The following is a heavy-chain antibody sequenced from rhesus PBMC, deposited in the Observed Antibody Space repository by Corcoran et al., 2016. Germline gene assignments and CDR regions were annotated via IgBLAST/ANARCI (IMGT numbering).Heavy chain of an antibody. CDR3: AREGTVGTRGGFFDY. CDR1: GGSISGYW. V-gene: IGHV4-165*01. CDR2: IGGSSGNT. J-gene: IGHJ4*01. Sequence: QVQLQESGPGLVKPSETLSLTCAVSGGSISGYWWGWIRQPPGKGREWIGYIGGSSGNTYYNSSLKSRVTNSKDTSKNQFSLRLNSVTAADTAVYYCAREGTVGTRGGFFDYWGQGVLVTVSS. D-gene: IGHD5-24*01.